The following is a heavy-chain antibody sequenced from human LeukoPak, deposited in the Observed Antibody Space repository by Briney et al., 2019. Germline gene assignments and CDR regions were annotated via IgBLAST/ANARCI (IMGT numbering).Heavy chain of an antibody. CDR1: GGSVSSGSYH. CDR3: ARGLIHFDP. V-gene: IGHV4-61*01. CDR2: IYYSGNT. D-gene: IGHD3-16*01. J-gene: IGHJ5*02. Sequence: SETLSLTCTVSGGSVSSGSYHWSWIRQPPGKGLEWIGYIYYSGNTNNNPSLKSRVTISIDTSKNQFSLKLSSVTAADTAVYYCARGLIHFDPWGQGTLVTVSS.